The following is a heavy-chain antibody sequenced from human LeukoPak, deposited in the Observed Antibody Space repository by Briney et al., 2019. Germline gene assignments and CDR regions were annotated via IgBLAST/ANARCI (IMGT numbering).Heavy chain of an antibody. Sequence: KPSETLSLTCTVSGGSISSYCWSWIRQPPGKGLEWIGYIYYSGSTNYNPSLKSRVTISVDTSKNQFSLKLSSVTAADTAVYYCARGGTYYYGSGSHDYWGQGTLVTVSS. V-gene: IGHV4-59*01. D-gene: IGHD3-10*01. CDR3: ARGGTYYYGSGSHDY. J-gene: IGHJ4*02. CDR1: GGSISSYC. CDR2: IYYSGST.